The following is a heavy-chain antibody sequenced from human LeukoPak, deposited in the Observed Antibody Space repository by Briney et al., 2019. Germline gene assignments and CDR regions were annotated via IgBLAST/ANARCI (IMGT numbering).Heavy chain of an antibody. Sequence: SETLSLTCAVYGGSFSGYYWSWIRQPPGKGLEWIGEINYSGSTNYNPSLKSRVTISVDTSKNQFSLKLSSVTAADTAVYYCARDDFWSGYSDYWGQGTLVTVSS. CDR3: ARDDFWSGYSDY. V-gene: IGHV4-34*01. J-gene: IGHJ4*02. CDR2: INYSGST. CDR1: GGSFSGYY. D-gene: IGHD3-3*01.